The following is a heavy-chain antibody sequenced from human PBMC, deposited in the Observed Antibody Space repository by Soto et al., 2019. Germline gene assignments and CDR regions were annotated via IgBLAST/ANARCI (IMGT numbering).Heavy chain of an antibody. D-gene: IGHD6-6*01. J-gene: IGHJ6*02. V-gene: IGHV1-18*01. CDR2: ISAYNGNT. CDR3: ARDPPSIAAFYYYYYGMDV. CDR1: GYTFTSYG. Sequence: ASVKVSCKASGYTFTSYGISWVRQAPGQGLEWMGWISAYNGNTNYAQKLQGRVTMTTDTSTSTAYMELRSLRSDGTAVYYCARDPPSIAAFYYYYYGMDVWGQGTTVTVSS.